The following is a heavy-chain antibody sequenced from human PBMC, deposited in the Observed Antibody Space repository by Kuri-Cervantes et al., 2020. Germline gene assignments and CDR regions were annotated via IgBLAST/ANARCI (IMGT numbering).Heavy chain of an antibody. D-gene: IGHD3-22*01. Sequence: ASVKVSCKASGYTFSTYDINWVRQATGQGLEWMGWMNPKSGNTGYAQKFRGRVTMTRDTSKSTAYMELSSLRSEDTAVYCCAAGDNFDTSASNFWGQGTLVTVSS. V-gene: IGHV1-8*02. CDR3: AAGDNFDTSASNF. J-gene: IGHJ4*02. CDR2: MNPKSGNT. CDR1: GYTFSTYD.